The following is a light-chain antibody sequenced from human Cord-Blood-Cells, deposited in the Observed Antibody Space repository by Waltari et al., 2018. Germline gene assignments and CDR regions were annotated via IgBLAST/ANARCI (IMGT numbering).Light chain of an antibody. CDR2: EVS. CDR3: SSYAGSNNYV. Sequence: QPALTKPPSASGSPGQSVTIFCTGTSSDVGGGTYLSWYQQHPGKAPKRMVYEVSKLPSGVPDRISGSKSGNTASLTVSGLQAEDEAYYYCSSYAGSNNYVFGTGTKVTVL. CDR1: SSDVGGGTY. V-gene: IGLV2-8*01. J-gene: IGLJ1*01.